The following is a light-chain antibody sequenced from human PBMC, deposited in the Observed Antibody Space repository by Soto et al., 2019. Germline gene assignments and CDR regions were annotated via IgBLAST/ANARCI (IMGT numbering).Light chain of an antibody. Sequence: QSVLTQPPSVSGAPGQRVTISCTGSSANIGAAYIVDWYQQLPGTAPKLLIYGNNNRPSGVPARFSGSKSGTPASLAIAGLQAEDEGEYYCQSYESSLSGDVFGTGTKVTVL. J-gene: IGLJ1*01. CDR3: QSYESSLSGDV. CDR2: GNN. CDR1: SANIGAAYI. V-gene: IGLV1-40*01.